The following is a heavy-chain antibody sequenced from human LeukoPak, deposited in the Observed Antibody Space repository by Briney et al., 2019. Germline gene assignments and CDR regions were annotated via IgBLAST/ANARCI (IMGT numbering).Heavy chain of an antibody. CDR2: ISGSGSTT. J-gene: IGHJ4*02. Sequence: PGGSLRLSCAASGFTFSSYAMSWVRQAPGKGLEWVSTISGSGSTTYYADSVKGRFTISRDNSKNTLYLQMNSPRAEDTAIYYCAKGIPTVTTYFDCWGQGTLVTVSS. CDR1: GFTFSSYA. V-gene: IGHV3-23*01. CDR3: AKGIPTVTTYFDC. D-gene: IGHD4-17*01.